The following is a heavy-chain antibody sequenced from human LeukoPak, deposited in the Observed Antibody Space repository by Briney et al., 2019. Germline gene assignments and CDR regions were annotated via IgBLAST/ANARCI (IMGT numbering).Heavy chain of an antibody. CDR2: ISSSSSYI. CDR3: AKDVPAAYFDY. J-gene: IGHJ4*02. V-gene: IGHV3-21*01. CDR1: GFTFSSYS. D-gene: IGHD2-2*01. Sequence: GGSLRLSCAASGFTFSSYSMNWVRQAPGKGLEWVSSISSSSSYIYYADSVKGRFTISRDNSKNTLYLQVNSLRAEDTAVYFCAKDVPAAYFDYWGQGTLVTVSS.